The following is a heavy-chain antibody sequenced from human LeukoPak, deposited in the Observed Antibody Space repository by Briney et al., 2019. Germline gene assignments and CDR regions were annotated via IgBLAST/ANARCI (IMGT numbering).Heavy chain of an antibody. CDR3: AKGNHYYDSSGYSSYDY. Sequence: GGSLRLSCAASGFTFSSYGMHWVRQAPGKGLEWVAFIRYDGSNKYYADSVKGRFTISRDNSKNTLYLQMNSLRAEDTAVYYCAKGNHYYDSSGYSSYDYWGQGTLVTVSS. D-gene: IGHD3-22*01. J-gene: IGHJ4*02. V-gene: IGHV3-30*02. CDR2: IRYDGSNK. CDR1: GFTFSSYG.